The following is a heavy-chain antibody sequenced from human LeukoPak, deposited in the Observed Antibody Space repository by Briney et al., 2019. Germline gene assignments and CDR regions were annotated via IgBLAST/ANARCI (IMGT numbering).Heavy chain of an antibody. J-gene: IGHJ4*02. CDR1: GYTFTGYY. Sequence: EASVKVSCKPSGYTFTGYYMHWMRQALGQGLEWMGWINLNSGGTNYAQKFQGRVTMTRDTSISTAYMELSRLRYDDTAVYYCASWAGGNEPVASFDYWGQGTLVTVSS. CDR2: INLNSGGT. D-gene: IGHD1-14*01. V-gene: IGHV1-2*02. CDR3: ASWAGGNEPVASFDY.